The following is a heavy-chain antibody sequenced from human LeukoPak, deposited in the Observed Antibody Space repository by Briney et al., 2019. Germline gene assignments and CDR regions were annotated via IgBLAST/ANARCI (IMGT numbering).Heavy chain of an antibody. V-gene: IGHV4-34*01. CDR3: ARVRHDPLEYWYYIDL. D-gene: IGHD2-8*02. J-gene: IGHJ6*03. CDR1: GGPFTDYSGYS. Sequence: PSETLSLTCAVYGGPFTDYSGYSWSWIRQPPGKGLERIGEINHSGSPNYNPSLESRLTISVDTSKRQFSLNLNSVTAADAAVYYCARVRHDPLEYWYYIDLWGNGTMVSVSS. CDR2: INHSGSP.